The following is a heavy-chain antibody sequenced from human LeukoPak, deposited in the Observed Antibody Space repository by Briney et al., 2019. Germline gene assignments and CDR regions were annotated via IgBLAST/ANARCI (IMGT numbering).Heavy chain of an antibody. D-gene: IGHD4-17*01. Sequence: ASVKVSCKASGYTFTSYGISWVRQAPGQGLEWMGWISAYNGNTNYAQKLQGRVTMTTDTSTSTAYMELRSLRSDDTAVYYCARDRAGVTIYYYGMDVWGQGTTVTVSS. CDR2: ISAYNGNT. CDR1: GYTFTSYG. V-gene: IGHV1-18*01. J-gene: IGHJ6*02. CDR3: ARDRAGVTIYYYGMDV.